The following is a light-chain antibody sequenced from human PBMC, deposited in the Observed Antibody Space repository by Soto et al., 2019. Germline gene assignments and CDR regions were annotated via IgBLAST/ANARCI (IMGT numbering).Light chain of an antibody. J-gene: IGLJ1*01. CDR3: NSYTSSNTYV. CDR1: SSDVGSYNR. V-gene: IGLV2-18*02. CDR2: EVT. Sequence: QSALTQPPSVSGSPGQSVTISCTGTSSDVGSYNRVAWYQQPPGTAPKLMIYEVTNRPSGVPDRFSGSKSGNTASLTISGLQAADEADYYCNSYTSSNTYVFGTGTKVTVL.